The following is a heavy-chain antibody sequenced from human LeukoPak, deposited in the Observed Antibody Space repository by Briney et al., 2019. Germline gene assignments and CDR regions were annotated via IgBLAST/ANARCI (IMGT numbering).Heavy chain of an antibody. V-gene: IGHV1-2*02. CDR3: ARGPPETWIQLWSRERGYDY. D-gene: IGHD5-18*01. CDR1: GYTFTGYY. CDR2: INPNSGGT. J-gene: IGHJ4*02. Sequence: GASVKVSCKASGYTFTGYYMHWVRQAPGQGLEWMGWINPNSGGTNYAQKFQGRVTMTRDTSISTAYMELSRLRSDDTAVYYCARGPPETWIQLWSRERGYDYWGQGTLVTVSS.